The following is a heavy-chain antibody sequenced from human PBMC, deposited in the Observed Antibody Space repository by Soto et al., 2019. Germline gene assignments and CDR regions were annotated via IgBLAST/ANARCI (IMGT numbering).Heavy chain of an antibody. V-gene: IGHV1-2*04. J-gene: IGHJ6*02. D-gene: IGHD6-13*01. CDR3: AREGAPIAAAGTSSLYGMDV. Sequence: QVQLVQSGAEVKKPGASVKVSCKASGYTFTGYYMHWVRQAPGQGLEWMGWIDPNSGGTNYAQKFQGWVTMTRDTSISTAYMELSRLRSDDTAVYYCAREGAPIAAAGTSSLYGMDVWGQGTTVTVSS. CDR1: GYTFTGYY. CDR2: IDPNSGGT.